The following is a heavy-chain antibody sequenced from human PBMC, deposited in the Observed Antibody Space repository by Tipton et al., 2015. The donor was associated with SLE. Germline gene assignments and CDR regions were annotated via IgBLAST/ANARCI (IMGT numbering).Heavy chain of an antibody. CDR2: IIPIFGTA. CDR1: GGTFSSYA. CDR3: ARAYYYDSSGSPDWFDP. D-gene: IGHD3-22*01. J-gene: IGHJ5*02. Sequence: QLVQSGAEVKKPGSSVKVSCKASGGTFSSYAISWVRQAPGQGLEWMGGIIPIFGTANYAQKFQGRVTITTDESTSTAYMELSSLRSEDTAVYYCARAYYYDSSGSPDWFDPWGQGTLVTVSS. V-gene: IGHV1-69*05.